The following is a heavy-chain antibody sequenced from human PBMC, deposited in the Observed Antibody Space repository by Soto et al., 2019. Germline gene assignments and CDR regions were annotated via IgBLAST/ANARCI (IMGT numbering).Heavy chain of an antibody. CDR1: GYTFTGYY. Sequence: ASVKVSCKASGYTFTGYYIHWVRQAPGQGLEWMGWINPNSGGTNYAQKFQGRVTMTRDTSISTAYMELSRLRSDDTAVYYCASGIQAKLPDLVTIFGVPLPYYFDYWGQGTLVTVSS. CDR3: ASGIQAKLPDLVTIFGVPLPYYFDY. J-gene: IGHJ4*02. V-gene: IGHV1-2*02. CDR2: INPNSGGT. D-gene: IGHD3-3*01.